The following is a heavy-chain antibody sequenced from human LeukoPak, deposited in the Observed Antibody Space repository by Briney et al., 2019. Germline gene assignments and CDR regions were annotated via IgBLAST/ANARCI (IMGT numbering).Heavy chain of an antibody. CDR2: IYYRGRT. CDR1: GDSISSGGYY. Sequence: SQTLSLTCTVPGDSISSGGYYWSWIRQHPGTGLEWIGYIYYRGRTFYNPSLKSRLTISVDTSKTQFSLKLSSVTAADTAVYFCARLRAASGSFDYWGQGPLVTVSS. D-gene: IGHD6-13*01. J-gene: IGHJ4*02. CDR3: ARLRAASGSFDY. V-gene: IGHV4-31*03.